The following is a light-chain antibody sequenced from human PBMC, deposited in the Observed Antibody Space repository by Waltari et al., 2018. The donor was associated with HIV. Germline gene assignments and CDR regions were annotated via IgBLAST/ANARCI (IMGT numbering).Light chain of an antibody. CDR2: GAS. CDR1: QSVSSSY. CDR3: QQYGTSPPWT. Sequence: EIVLTQSPGTLSLSPGERATLSCRASQSVSSSYLGWYQQKPGQAPRLLIYGASSRATGIPDRFSGSGSGTDFTLTISRLEPEDFAVYYCQQYGTSPPWTFGQGTKVEIK. V-gene: IGKV3-20*01. J-gene: IGKJ1*01.